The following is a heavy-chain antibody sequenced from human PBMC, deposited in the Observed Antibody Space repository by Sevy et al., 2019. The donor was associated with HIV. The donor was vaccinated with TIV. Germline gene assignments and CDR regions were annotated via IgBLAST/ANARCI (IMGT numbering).Heavy chain of an antibody. CDR3: ESAGYCSSTSCYAYYYYYYGMDV. CDR2: ISSSSSTI. V-gene: IGHV3-48*01. J-gene: IGHJ6*02. Sequence: GGSLRLSCAASGFTFSSYSMNWVRQAPGKGLEWVSYISSSSSTIYYADSVKGRFTISRDNAKNSLYLQMNSLRAEDTAVYYCESAGYCSSTSCYAYYYYYYGMDVWGQGTTVTVSS. D-gene: IGHD2-2*03. CDR1: GFTFSSYS.